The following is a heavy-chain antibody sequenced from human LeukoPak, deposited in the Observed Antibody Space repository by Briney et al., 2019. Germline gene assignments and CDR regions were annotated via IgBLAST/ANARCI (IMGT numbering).Heavy chain of an antibody. V-gene: IGHV4-59*01. CDR1: GGSISSYY. CDR2: IYYSGST. Sequence: SETLSPTCTVSGGSISSYYWSWIRQPPGKGLEWIGYIYYSGSTNYNPSLKSRVTISVDTSKNQFSLKLSSVTAADTAVYYCARARWSSSWFPDAFDIWGQGTMVTVSS. J-gene: IGHJ3*02. D-gene: IGHD6-13*01. CDR3: ARARWSSSWFPDAFDI.